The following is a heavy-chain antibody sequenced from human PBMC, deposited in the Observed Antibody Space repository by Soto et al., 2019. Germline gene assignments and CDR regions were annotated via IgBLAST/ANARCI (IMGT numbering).Heavy chain of an antibody. J-gene: IGHJ5*02. CDR3: ARGPVVVPAAIYNWFDP. CDR2: IIPIFGTA. Sequence: SVKVSCKASGGTFSSYAISWVRQAPGQGLEWMGGIIPIFGTANYAQKFQGRVTITADESTSTAYMELSSLRSEDTAVYYCARGPVVVPAAIYNWFDPWGQGTLVTAPQ. D-gene: IGHD2-2*02. CDR1: GGTFSSYA. V-gene: IGHV1-69*13.